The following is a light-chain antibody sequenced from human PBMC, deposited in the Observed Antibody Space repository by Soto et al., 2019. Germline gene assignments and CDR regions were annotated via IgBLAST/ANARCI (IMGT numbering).Light chain of an antibody. J-gene: IGKJ2*01. CDR1: RSVTTS. CDR3: QQYDKWPQFT. CDR2: GAS. Sequence: VMTQSPAPLSVSPGERTTLSLMASRSVTTSLAWYQQKPGQAPRLLIYGASTRATGIPARFSGSGSGTEFTLTISSLQSEDFAVYYCQQYDKWPQFTFGQGTKV. V-gene: IGKV3-15*01.